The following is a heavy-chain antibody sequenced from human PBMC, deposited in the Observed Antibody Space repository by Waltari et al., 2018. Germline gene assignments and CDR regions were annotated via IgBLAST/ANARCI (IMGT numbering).Heavy chain of an antibody. CDR3: ARDLGSDYGNRDY. CDR1: GYTFTGYY. V-gene: IGHV1-2*06. D-gene: IGHD4-17*01. CDR2: IKPKSGDT. Sequence: QVHLVQSGAEVKKPGASVKVSCKASGYTFTGYYIQGVRRAPGQALEGMGRIKPKSGDTNYAQEFQGGGTVTRDTSINTAYMGLSSLKSDDTAVYYCARDLGSDYGNRDYWGQGTLVTVPS. J-gene: IGHJ4*02.